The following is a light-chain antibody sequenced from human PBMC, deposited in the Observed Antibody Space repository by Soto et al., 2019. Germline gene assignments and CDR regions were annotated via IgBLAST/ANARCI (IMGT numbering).Light chain of an antibody. V-gene: IGKV3-15*01. CDR1: QGTNND. CDR3: QHYHKRPQFT. CDR2: DAS. Sequence: ELVLTQSPGTLSVSPGERATLFCRASQGTNNDLAWYQNKPCQAPKLPLYDASTRATVNPARFGGTEPGTEFTLTCSSRLSEDCALYYCQHYHKRPQFTFG. J-gene: IGKJ2*01.